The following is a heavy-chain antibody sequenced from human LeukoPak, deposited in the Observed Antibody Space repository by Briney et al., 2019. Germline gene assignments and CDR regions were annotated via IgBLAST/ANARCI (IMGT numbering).Heavy chain of an antibody. D-gene: IGHD2-21*02. V-gene: IGHV4-61*02. CDR3: ARDQQLAYCGGDCYPAN. CDR2: IYSSGST. Sequence: PSETLSLTCTVSGGSISSGGYYWSWIRQPAGKGLEWIGRIYSSGSTDYNPSLKSRVTISLGTSKNQFSLNLSSVTAADTAVYFCARDQQLAYCGGDCYPANWGQGTLVTVSS. J-gene: IGHJ4*02. CDR1: GGSISSGGYY.